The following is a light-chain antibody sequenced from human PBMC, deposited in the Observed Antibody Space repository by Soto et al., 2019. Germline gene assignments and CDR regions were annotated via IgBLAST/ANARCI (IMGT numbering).Light chain of an antibody. V-gene: IGLV1-44*01. J-gene: IGLJ3*02. CDR2: NND. CDR3: AAWDDNLNVWM. Sequence: QSVLTQPRSASGAPGQRVVISCSGSSSNLGSNTVNWYQHLPGMAPTLLIYNNDERPSGVPDRVSGSKSGTSASLAISGLQSEDEAVYYCAAWDDNLNVWMFGGGTKLTVL. CDR1: SSNLGSNT.